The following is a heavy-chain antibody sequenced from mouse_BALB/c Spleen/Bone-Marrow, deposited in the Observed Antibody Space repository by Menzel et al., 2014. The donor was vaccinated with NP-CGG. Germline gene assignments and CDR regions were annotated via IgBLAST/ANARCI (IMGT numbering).Heavy chain of an antibody. CDR2: IDPETGGT. CDR3: TRSLVRRFAY. D-gene: IGHD2-14*01. V-gene: IGHV1-15*01. CDR1: GYTFTDYE. J-gene: IGHJ3*01. Sequence: QVQLQQPGAELVRPGASVTLSCKASGYTFTDYEMHWVKQTPVHGLEWIGAIDPETGGTAYNQKFKGKAPLTADKSSSTAYMELRSLTSEDSAVYYCTRSLVRRFAYWCQGTLVTVSA.